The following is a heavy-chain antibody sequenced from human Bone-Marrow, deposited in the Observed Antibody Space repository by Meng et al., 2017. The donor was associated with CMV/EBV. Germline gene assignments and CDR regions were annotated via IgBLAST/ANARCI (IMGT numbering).Heavy chain of an antibody. Sequence: SESPSLTCTVSGGSISSGGYYWSWIRQHPGKGLEWIGYISYSGSTYYNPSLKSRVTISVDTSKNQFSLKLSSVTAADTAVYYCAREVRGVMIYYGMDVWGQGTTVTVSS. CDR2: ISYSGST. J-gene: IGHJ6*02. CDR1: GGSISSGGYY. V-gene: IGHV4-31*03. D-gene: IGHD3-10*01. CDR3: AREVRGVMIYYGMDV.